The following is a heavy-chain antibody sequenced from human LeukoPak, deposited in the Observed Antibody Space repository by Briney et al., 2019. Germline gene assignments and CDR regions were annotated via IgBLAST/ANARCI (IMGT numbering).Heavy chain of an antibody. CDR3: TRGHDFWSGYYDAFDI. CDR1: GFTFGDYA. J-gene: IGHJ3*02. V-gene: IGHV3-49*04. D-gene: IGHD3-3*01. CDR2: IRSKAYGGTT. Sequence: PGGSLRLSCTASGFTFGDYAMSWVRQAPGKGLEWVGFIRSKAYGGTTEYAASVKGRFTISRDDSKSIAYLQMNSLKTEDTAVYYCTRGHDFWSGYYDAFDIWGQGTMVTVSS.